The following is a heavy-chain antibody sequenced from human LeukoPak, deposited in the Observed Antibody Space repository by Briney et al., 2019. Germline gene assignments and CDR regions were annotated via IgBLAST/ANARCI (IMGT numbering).Heavy chain of an antibody. CDR2: MYFSGST. D-gene: IGHD2-2*01. CDR3: ALLVAGAYYFDY. J-gene: IGHJ4*02. Sequence: SETLSLTCTVSGGSISSSSYYWGWIRQPPGKGLEWIGSMYFSGSTYYNPSLKSRVTISVDTSKNQFSLKLSSVTAAVTAVYYCALLVAGAYYFDYWGQGTLVTVSS. V-gene: IGHV4-39*07. CDR1: GGSISSSSYY.